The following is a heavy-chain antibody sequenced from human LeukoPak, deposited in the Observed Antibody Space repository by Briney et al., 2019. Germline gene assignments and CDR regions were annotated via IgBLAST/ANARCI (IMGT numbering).Heavy chain of an antibody. CDR3: AGRHSSSSHYFDF. CDR1: GASISSYSYY. J-gene: IGHJ4*02. CDR2: IHYSGSN. Sequence: PSETLSLTCSVSGASISSYSYYWDWIRQPPGKGLEWIGSIHYSGSNYYNPSLKSRVTISVDTSMNQFSLKLNSVTAADTAVYYCAGRHSSSSHYFDFWGQGTLVTVSS. V-gene: IGHV4-39*01. D-gene: IGHD6-13*01.